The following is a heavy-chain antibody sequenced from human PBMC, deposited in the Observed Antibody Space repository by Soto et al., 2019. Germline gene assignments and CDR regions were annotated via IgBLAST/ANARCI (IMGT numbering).Heavy chain of an antibody. J-gene: IGHJ4*02. CDR3: ARVILYDSSGYFLYNFDY. V-gene: IGHV4-31*03. CDR1: GGSISSGGYY. CDR2: IYYSGST. D-gene: IGHD3-22*01. Sequence: SETLSLTCTVSGGSISSGGYYWSWIRQHPGKGLEWIGYIYYSGSTYYNPSLKSRVTISVDTSKNQFSLKLSSVTAADTAVYYCARVILYDSSGYFLYNFDYWGQGTLVTVSS.